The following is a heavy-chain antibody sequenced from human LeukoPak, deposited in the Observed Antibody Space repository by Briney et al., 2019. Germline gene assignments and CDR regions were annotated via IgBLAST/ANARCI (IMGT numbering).Heavy chain of an antibody. CDR1: GGSIRRGVYF. D-gene: IGHD5-12*01. J-gene: IGHJ4*02. V-gene: IGHV4-31*03. CDR3: ASYSGYDLEGYYFDY. Sequence: SETLSLTCTVSGGSIRRGVYFCSWIRQHPGKGLEWIGYIYYSGSTYYNPSLKSRVTISVDTSKNQFSLKLSSVTAADTAVYYCASYSGYDLEGYYFDYRGQGTLVTVSS. CDR2: IYYSGST.